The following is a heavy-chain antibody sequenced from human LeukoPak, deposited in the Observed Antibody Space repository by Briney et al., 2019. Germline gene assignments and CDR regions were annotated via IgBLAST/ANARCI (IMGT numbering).Heavy chain of an antibody. CDR2: ISSSSSYI. V-gene: IGHV3-21*01. CDR3: ARGSAPKYYYGSGSYYQIKRGHFDY. D-gene: IGHD3-10*01. Sequence: GSLRLSCAASGFTFSSYSMNWVRQAPGKGLEWVSSISSSSSYIYYADSVKGRFTISRDNAKNSLYLQMNSLRAEDTAVYYCARGSAPKYYYGSGSYYQIKRGHFDYWGQGTLVTVSS. CDR1: GFTFSSYS. J-gene: IGHJ4*02.